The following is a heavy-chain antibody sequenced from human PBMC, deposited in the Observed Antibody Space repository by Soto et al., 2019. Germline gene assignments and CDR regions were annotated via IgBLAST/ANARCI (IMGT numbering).Heavy chain of an antibody. Sequence: SETLSLTCTVSGGSISSSSYYWGWIRQPPGKGLEWIGSIYYSGSTYYNPSLKSRVTISVDTSKNQFSLKLSSVTAADTAVYYCARGRWEYRIAVAGSLFDYWGQGTLVTVSS. CDR3: ARGRWEYRIAVAGSLFDY. D-gene: IGHD6-19*01. CDR1: GGSISSSSYY. V-gene: IGHV4-39*01. CDR2: IYYSGST. J-gene: IGHJ4*02.